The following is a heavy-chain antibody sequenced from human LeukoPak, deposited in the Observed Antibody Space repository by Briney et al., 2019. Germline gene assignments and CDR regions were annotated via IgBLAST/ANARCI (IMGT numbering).Heavy chain of an antibody. V-gene: IGHV4-59*01. Sequence: PSETLSLTRTVSGGSISSYYWNWIRKPPGRGLEWIGYIYYSGSTNYNPSLKSRVTISVDTSKNQFSLKLSFVTAADTAVYYCARGSIAARNDAFDIWGQGTMVTVSS. D-gene: IGHD6-6*01. CDR3: ARGSIAARNDAFDI. CDR2: IYYSGST. CDR1: GGSISSYY. J-gene: IGHJ3*02.